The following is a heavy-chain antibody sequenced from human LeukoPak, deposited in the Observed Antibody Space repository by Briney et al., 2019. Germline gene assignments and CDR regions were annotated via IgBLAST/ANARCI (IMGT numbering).Heavy chain of an antibody. J-gene: IGHJ2*01. CDR2: IYRTGRT. CDR3: ARDPRIGSAHRNWYFDL. Sequence: PGGSLRLSWAASDFNVSIHNISWVRQAPGKGLEWVSVIYRTGRTYYADFVKGRFTISRDNSKNTVYLQLSTLSAEDTAVYYCARDPRIGSAHRNWYFDLWGRGTLVTVSS. D-gene: IGHD6-13*01. CDR1: DFNVSIHN. V-gene: IGHV3-53*01.